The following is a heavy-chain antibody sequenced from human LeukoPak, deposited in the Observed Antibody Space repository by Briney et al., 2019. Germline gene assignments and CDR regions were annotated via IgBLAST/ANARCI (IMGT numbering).Heavy chain of an antibody. CDR2: IYYSGST. V-gene: IGHV4-39*07. D-gene: IGHD2-21*02. J-gene: IGHJ4*02. Sequence: PSETLSLTCTVSGGSISSSSYYWGWIRQPPGKGLEWIGSIYYSGSTYYNPSLKSGGTISVDTFKSQFSLKLSSVTAADTAVYYCARDCGGDCYSFDYWGQGTLVTVSS. CDR3: ARDCGGDCYSFDY. CDR1: GGSISSSSYY.